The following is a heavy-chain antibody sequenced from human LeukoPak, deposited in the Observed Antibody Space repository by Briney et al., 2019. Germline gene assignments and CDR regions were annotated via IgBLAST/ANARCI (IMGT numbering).Heavy chain of an antibody. CDR2: IIPILGIA. CDR3: ARDHRTWFGELVNWFDP. V-gene: IGHV1-69*04. Sequence: ASVKVSCKASGGTFSSYAISWVRQAPGQGLEWMGRIIPILGIANYAQKCQGRVTITADKSTSTAYMELSSLRSEDTAVYSWARDHRTWFGELVNWFDPWGQGTLVTVSS. CDR1: GGTFSSYA. J-gene: IGHJ5*02. D-gene: IGHD3-10*01.